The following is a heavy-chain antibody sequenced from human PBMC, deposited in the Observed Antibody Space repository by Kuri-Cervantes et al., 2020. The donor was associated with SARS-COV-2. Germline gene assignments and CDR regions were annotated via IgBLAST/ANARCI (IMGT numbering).Heavy chain of an antibody. J-gene: IGHJ6*02. V-gene: IGHV1-46*01. Sequence: ASVKVSCKASGYTFTSYYMHWVRQAPGQGLEWMGIINPSGGSTSYAQKFQGRVTMTRDTSTSTVYMELSSLRSEDTAVYYCARGMRCSSTSCYLNYYYYGMDVWGQGNTVHVSS. D-gene: IGHD2-2*01. CDR3: ARGMRCSSTSCYLNYYYYGMDV. CDR1: GYTFTSYY. CDR2: INPSGGST.